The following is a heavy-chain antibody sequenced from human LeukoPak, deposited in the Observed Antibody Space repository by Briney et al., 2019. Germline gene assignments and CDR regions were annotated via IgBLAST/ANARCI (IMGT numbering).Heavy chain of an antibody. CDR1: GYTFTNYD. Sequence: ASLKVSCKASGYTFTNYDINWVRQATGQGLEWMGWMNPNSGNTGYLQKFQGRVTMAMNTSISTAYMELSSLRSEDTAVYYCARALTPASGYSYGSWGQGTLVTVSS. V-gene: IGHV1-8*01. D-gene: IGHD5-18*01. J-gene: IGHJ4*02. CDR2: MNPNSGNT. CDR3: ARALTPASGYSYGS.